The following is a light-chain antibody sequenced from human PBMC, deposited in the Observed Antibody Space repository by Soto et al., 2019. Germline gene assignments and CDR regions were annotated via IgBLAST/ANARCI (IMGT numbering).Light chain of an antibody. CDR2: DAS. Sequence: EIVMTQSPVTLSVSPGERATLSCSASQSVSTNLAWYQQKPGQAPRLLIYDASTRATGIPARLSVSGSGTEFTLTISSLQSEDFAVYFCQQYESWPYTFGQGTKLEIK. CDR1: QSVSTN. V-gene: IGKV3-15*01. CDR3: QQYESWPYT. J-gene: IGKJ2*01.